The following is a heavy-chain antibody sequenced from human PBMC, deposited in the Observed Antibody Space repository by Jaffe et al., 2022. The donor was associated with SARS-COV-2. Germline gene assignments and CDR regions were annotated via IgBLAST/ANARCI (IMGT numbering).Heavy chain of an antibody. J-gene: IGHJ5*02. Sequence: QVQLVQSGAEVKKPGASVKVSCKASGYTFTRYYMHWVRQAPGQGLEWMGILNPSGGSASYAQKLQGRVTMTRDTSTSTVYMELISLRSADTAVYFCAREKIADATYYDLDHWGQGTLVTVSS. V-gene: IGHV1-46*04. D-gene: IGHD1-26*01. CDR3: AREKIADATYYDLDH. CDR2: LNPSGGSA. CDR1: GYTFTRYY.